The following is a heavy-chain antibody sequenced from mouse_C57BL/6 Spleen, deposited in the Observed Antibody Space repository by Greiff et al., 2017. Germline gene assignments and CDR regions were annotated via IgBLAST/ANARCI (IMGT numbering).Heavy chain of an antibody. CDR2: IHPKSGST. J-gene: IGHJ3*01. Sequence: QVQLQQPGAELVKPGASVKLSCKASGYTFTSYWMHWVKQRPGQGLEWIGMIHPKSGSTNYNEKFKSKATLTLDKSSSTAYMQRSSLTSEYSAVYYCHSSGHEEDWFAYWGQGTLVTVSA. CDR3: HSSGHEEDWFAY. V-gene: IGHV1-64*01. D-gene: IGHD3-2*02. CDR1: GYTFTSYW.